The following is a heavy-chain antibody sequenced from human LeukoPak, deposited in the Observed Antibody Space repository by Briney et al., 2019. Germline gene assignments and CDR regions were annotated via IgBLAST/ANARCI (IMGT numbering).Heavy chain of an antibody. V-gene: IGHV3-74*01. J-gene: IGHJ4*02. CDR2: INGDGRTT. CDR1: GFSFSSNW. D-gene: IGHD3-22*01. CDR3: ARGEWLLPLDY. Sequence: GGSLRLSCAASGFSFSSNWMYWVRQAPGKGLEWVSRINGDGRTTHYAESMKGRFTISRDNAKNTLYLQMNSLRAEDTAVYYCARGEWLLPLDYWGQGTLVTVSS.